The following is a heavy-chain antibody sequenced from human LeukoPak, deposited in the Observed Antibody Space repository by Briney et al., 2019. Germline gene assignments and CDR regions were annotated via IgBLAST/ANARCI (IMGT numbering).Heavy chain of an antibody. V-gene: IGHV4-34*01. Sequence: PSETLSLTCAVYGRSFSGYFWSWFRQPPSKGLEWIGEINHGGSTNYNPSLESRVTISEDTSKNQFSLKLSSVTAADTAVYYCARGPPRDFGSSGFYFNYWGQGTLVTVSS. CDR1: GRSFSGYF. J-gene: IGHJ4*02. CDR3: ARGPPRDFGSSGFYFNY. D-gene: IGHD3-22*01. CDR2: INHGGST.